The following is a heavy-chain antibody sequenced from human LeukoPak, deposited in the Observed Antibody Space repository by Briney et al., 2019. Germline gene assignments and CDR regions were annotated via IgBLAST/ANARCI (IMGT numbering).Heavy chain of an antibody. CDR3: AKSGQFDS. Sequence: PGESLRLSCAASGFTFSSYAMRWVRQAPGKGLEWVSTIGLSGGTTYYADSVKGRFTISRDNSKNTLFLQMNSLRAEDTAVYYCAKSGQFDSWGQETLVTVSS. V-gene: IGHV3-23*01. J-gene: IGHJ4*02. CDR2: IGLSGGTT. CDR1: GFTFSSYA. D-gene: IGHD1-14*01.